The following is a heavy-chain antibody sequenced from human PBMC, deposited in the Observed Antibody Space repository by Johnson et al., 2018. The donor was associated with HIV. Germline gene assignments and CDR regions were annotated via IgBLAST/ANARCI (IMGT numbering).Heavy chain of an antibody. CDR2: IRSQLYGGTV. J-gene: IGHJ3*02. CDR1: GFNFRDYA. V-gene: IGHV3-49*03. D-gene: IGHD2-2*01. CDR3: TTDWDIVVVPAPAFDI. Sequence: VQLVESGGGLVQPGQSLRLSCSPSGFNFRDYAMTWFRQAPGRGLEWVGFIRSQLYGGTVEYAASVKGRFIISRDDSETVAFLQMNSLKTEDTAVYYCTTDWDIVVVPAPAFDIWGQGTMVTVSS.